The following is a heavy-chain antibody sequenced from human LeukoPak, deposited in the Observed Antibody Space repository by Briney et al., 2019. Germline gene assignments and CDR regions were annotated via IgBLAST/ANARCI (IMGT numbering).Heavy chain of an antibody. J-gene: IGHJ4*02. CDR2: ISGSGGIS. D-gene: IGHD3-9*01. CDR3: AKGYYDILTGLQY. CDR1: GFTFSSYA. Sequence: GGSLRLSCAASGFTFSSYAMNWVRQARGRGLEWVTTISGSGGISYYADSVKGRFTISRDNSKNTLYLQMSSLRAEDTAVYFCAKGYYDILTGLQYWGQGTLVTVSS. V-gene: IGHV3-23*01.